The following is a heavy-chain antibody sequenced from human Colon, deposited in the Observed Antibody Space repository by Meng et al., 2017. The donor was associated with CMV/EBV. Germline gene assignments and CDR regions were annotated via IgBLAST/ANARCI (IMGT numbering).Heavy chain of an antibody. V-gene: IGHV4-4*07. CDR2: ISTNRNT. J-gene: IGHJ4*02. Sequence: QVQQPQSGPGLVKPSEPLSLPCIVSGGSISTYHWSWIRQPAGEGLEWLGRISTNRNTDYNPSLNSRATIWLDTSNNQFSLKLTSVTAADTAVYYCVRGGYSGTQTGGVQEYWGQGTLVTVSS. CDR1: GGSISTYH. D-gene: IGHD5-12*01. CDR3: VRGGYSGTQTGGVQEY.